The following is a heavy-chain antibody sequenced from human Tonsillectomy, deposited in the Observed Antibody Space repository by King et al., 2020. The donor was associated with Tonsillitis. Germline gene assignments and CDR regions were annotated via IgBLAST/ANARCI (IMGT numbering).Heavy chain of an antibody. CDR1: GGSISTYY. V-gene: IGHV4-59*01. D-gene: IGHD2-8*01. CDR3: ARVAGTYGGFGQLYFDY. J-gene: IGHJ4*02. CDR2: IYYSEST. Sequence: VQLQESGPGLVKPSETLSLTFTVSGGSISTYYWSWIRQTPGKGLEWFWYIYYSESTNYNPSLQSRVTISLDTSKNPFSPKLSSVTAADTAVYYCARVAGTYGGFGQLYFDYWGQGTLVTVSS.